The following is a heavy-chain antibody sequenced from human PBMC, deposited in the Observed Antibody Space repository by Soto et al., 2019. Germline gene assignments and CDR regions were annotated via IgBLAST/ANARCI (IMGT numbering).Heavy chain of an antibody. J-gene: IGHJ5*02. Sequence: SETLSLTCTVSGDSISSNNNYWSWIRQPPGEGLEWIGFISYSGTTSYSPSLKSRVAISLDTSKNQFSLSLSSVTAADTAVYYCARGRGYSYVLDPWGQGTLVTVSS. CDR2: ISYSGTT. CDR3: ARGRGYSYVLDP. CDR1: GDSISSNNNY. D-gene: IGHD5-18*01. V-gene: IGHV4-30-4*01.